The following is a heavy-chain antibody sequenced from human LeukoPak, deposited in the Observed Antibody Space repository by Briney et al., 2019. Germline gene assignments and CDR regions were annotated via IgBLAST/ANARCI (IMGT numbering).Heavy chain of an antibody. J-gene: IGHJ4*02. V-gene: IGHV1-2*02. CDR2: INPNRGGT. Sequence: GASVKVSFKASGYTFTGYYMHWVRQAPGQGLEWMGWINPNRGGTNYAQKFQGRVTMTRDTSISTAYMELSRLRSDDTAVYYCARAISGYDHFDYWGQGTLVTVSS. CDR3: ARAISGYDHFDY. CDR1: GYTFTGYY. D-gene: IGHD5-12*01.